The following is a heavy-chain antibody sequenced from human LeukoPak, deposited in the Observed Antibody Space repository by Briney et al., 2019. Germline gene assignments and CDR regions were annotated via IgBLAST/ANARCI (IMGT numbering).Heavy chain of an antibody. V-gene: IGHV4-34*01. CDR3: ARFRVDYYDSSGYGTFDY. CDR1: GGSFSAYY. CDR2: IYYSGST. Sequence: SETLSLTCAVYGGSFSAYYWSWIRQPPGKGLEWIGSIYYSGSTYYNPSLKSRVTISVDTSKNQFSLKLSSVTAADTAVYYCARFRVDYYDSSGYGTFDYWGQGTLVTVSS. D-gene: IGHD3-22*01. J-gene: IGHJ4*02.